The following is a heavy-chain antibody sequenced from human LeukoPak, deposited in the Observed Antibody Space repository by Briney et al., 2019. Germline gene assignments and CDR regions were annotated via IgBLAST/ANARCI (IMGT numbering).Heavy chain of an antibody. Sequence: GASVRVSCKASGYTFTSYDINWVRQATGQGLEWMGWMNPNSGNTGYAQKFQGRVTMTRNTSISTAYMELSSLRSEDTAVYYCASTGPYGDYGPYYFDYWGQGTLVTVSS. D-gene: IGHD4-17*01. CDR2: MNPNSGNT. CDR3: ASTGPYGDYGPYYFDY. J-gene: IGHJ4*02. CDR1: GYTFTSYD. V-gene: IGHV1-8*01.